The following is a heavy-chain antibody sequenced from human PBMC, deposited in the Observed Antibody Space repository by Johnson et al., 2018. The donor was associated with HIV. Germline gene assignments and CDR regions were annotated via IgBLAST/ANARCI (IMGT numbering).Heavy chain of an antibody. J-gene: IGHJ3*02. CDR2: IWYDGSNK. Sequence: QVQLVESGGGVVQPGRSLRLSCAASGFTFGSYAMHWVRQAPGKGLEWVAVIWYDGSNKYYADSVKGRFTISRDNAKNSLYLQMSSLRAEDTTIYYCARALRWPNAFDIWGQGTLVTVSS. V-gene: IGHV3-30*04. D-gene: IGHD4-23*01. CDR3: ARALRWPNAFDI. CDR1: GFTFGSYA.